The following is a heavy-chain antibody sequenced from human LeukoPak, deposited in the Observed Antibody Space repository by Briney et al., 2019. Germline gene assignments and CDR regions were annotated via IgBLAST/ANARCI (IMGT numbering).Heavy chain of an antibody. CDR3: ARDERLTYYYGSSGCTFDY. CDR2: INPNSGGT. D-gene: IGHD3-22*01. CDR1: GYTFTGYY. V-gene: IGHV1-2*02. Sequence: ASVKVSCKASGYTFTGYYMHWVRQAPGQGLEWMGWINPNSGGTNYAQKFQGRVTMTRDTSISTAYMELSRLRSDDTAVYYCARDERLTYYYGSSGCTFDYWGQGTLVTVSS. J-gene: IGHJ4*02.